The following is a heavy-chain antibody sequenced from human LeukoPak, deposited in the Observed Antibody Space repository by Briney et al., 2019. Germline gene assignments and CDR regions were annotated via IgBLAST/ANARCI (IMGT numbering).Heavy chain of an antibody. J-gene: IGHJ4*02. CDR1: GFIFSSYA. V-gene: IGHV3-23*01. CDR2: ISFSGSST. CDR3: AKITTRITAPVHHAFDH. Sequence: GGSLRLSCAASGFIFSSYAMSWVRQAPGKGLEWVSIISFSGSSTYYTDSVKGRFTISRDNSKNTLYLQMNSLRAEDTAVYYCAKITTRITAPVHHAFDHWGQGTRVTVSS. D-gene: IGHD6-13*01.